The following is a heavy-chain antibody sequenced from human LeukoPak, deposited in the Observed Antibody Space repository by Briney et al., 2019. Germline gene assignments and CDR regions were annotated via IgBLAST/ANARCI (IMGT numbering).Heavy chain of an antibody. V-gene: IGHV4-59*01. CDR3: ATSTTVATGYAFDI. CDR2: IYYSGST. D-gene: IGHD4-23*01. Sequence: PSETLSLTCTVSGGSISSYYWSWIRQPPGKGLEWIGYIYYSGSTNYNPSLKSRVTISVDTSKNQLSLKLSSVTAADTAVYYCATSTTVATGYAFDIWGQGTMVTVSS. J-gene: IGHJ3*02. CDR1: GGSISSYY.